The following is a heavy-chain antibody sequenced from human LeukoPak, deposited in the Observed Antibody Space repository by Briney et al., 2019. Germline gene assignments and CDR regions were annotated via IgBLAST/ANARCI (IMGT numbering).Heavy chain of an antibody. CDR1: DGSISSNSYY. D-gene: IGHD1-26*01. Sequence: SETLSLTCTVSDGSISSNSYYWGWIRQPPGKGLEWIGSISYSGRTYYNPSLESRVTISVDASKNQFSLELNSVTAADTAVYYCARQVEGSGNYFDYWGQGTLVTVSS. CDR2: ISYSGRT. V-gene: IGHV4-39*01. CDR3: ARQVEGSGNYFDY. J-gene: IGHJ4*02.